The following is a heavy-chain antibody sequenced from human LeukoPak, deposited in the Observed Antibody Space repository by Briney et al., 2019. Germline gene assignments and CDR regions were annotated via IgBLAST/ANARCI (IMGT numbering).Heavy chain of an antibody. CDR1: GFTFDDYT. Sequence: GGSLRLSCAASGFTFDDYTMHWVRQAPGKGLEWVSLISWDGGSTYYADSVKGRFTISRDNSKNTLYLQMNSLRVEDTAVYFCATRPASETYFAVFDYWGQGTLVTVSS. V-gene: IGHV3-43*01. D-gene: IGHD1-26*01. CDR2: ISWDGGST. CDR3: ATRPASETYFAVFDY. J-gene: IGHJ4*02.